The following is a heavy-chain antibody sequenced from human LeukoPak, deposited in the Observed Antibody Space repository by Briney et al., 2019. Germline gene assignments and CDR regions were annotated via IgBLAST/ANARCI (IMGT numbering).Heavy chain of an antibody. Sequence: GGSLRLSCAASGFTVSSNYMSWVRQAPGKGLEWVSLIYSGGSTSYADSVQGRFTISRDNSKNTLYLQMSSLRAEDTAVYYCARGTTVTFGAFDIWGQGTMVTVSS. CDR2: IYSGGST. D-gene: IGHD4-17*01. CDR1: GFTVSSNY. J-gene: IGHJ3*02. V-gene: IGHV3-53*01. CDR3: ARGTTVTFGAFDI.